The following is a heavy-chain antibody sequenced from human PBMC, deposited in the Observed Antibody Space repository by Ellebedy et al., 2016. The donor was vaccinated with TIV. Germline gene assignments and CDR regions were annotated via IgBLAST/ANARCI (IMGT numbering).Heavy chain of an antibody. J-gene: IGHJ3*02. V-gene: IGHV3-48*04. CDR2: ISSTGTTI. CDR3: ASGAYDI. Sequence: PGGSLRLSCAASGFTFSKNSMNWVRQAPGKGLEWVSYISSTGTTIYYADSVKGRFTISRDNAKISLYLQMNSLTAEDTAVYYCASGAYDIWGQGTMVTVSS. CDR1: GFTFSKNS.